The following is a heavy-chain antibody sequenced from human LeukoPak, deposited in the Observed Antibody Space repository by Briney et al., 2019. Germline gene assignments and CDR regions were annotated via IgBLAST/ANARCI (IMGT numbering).Heavy chain of an antibody. Sequence: GGSLRLSCAASGFTFSYYSMNWVRQAPGKGLEWVSSISSSSSYIYYADSVKGRVTISRDNAKNSLYLQMNSLRAEDTAVYYCARVGNGAHYYDGSGYYDYWGQGTLVTVSS. CDR1: GFTFSYYS. J-gene: IGHJ4*02. CDR3: ARVGNGAHYYDGSGYYDY. V-gene: IGHV3-21*01. CDR2: ISSSSSYI. D-gene: IGHD3-22*01.